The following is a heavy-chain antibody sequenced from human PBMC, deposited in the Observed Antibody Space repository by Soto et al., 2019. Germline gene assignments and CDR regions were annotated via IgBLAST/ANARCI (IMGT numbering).Heavy chain of an antibody. V-gene: IGHV1-69*02. CDR3: ASNVDNRGARRGY. Sequence: QVQLVQSGAEVKKPGSSVKVSCKASGGTFSSYTISWVRQAPGQGLEWMGRIIPILGIANYAQKFQGRVTITADKSTSTAYMELSSLRAEDTAVYYCASNVDNRGARRGYWGQGTLVTVSS. D-gene: IGHD5-12*01. CDR1: GGTFSSYT. J-gene: IGHJ4*02. CDR2: IIPILGIA.